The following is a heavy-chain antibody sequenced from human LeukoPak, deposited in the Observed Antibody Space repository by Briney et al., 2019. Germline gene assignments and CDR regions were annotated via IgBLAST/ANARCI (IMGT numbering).Heavy chain of an antibody. Sequence: TGGSLRLSCAASGFTFSSYAMSWVRQAPGKGLECVSAISGSGGITYYADSLKGRCTISRDNSKKPLYLQMNSLRGEDTAVYYCAKEGRITMIVVVIKKFDYWGQGTLVTVSS. CDR2: ISGSGGIT. V-gene: IGHV3-23*01. CDR1: GFTFSSYA. CDR3: AKEGRITMIVVVIKKFDY. J-gene: IGHJ4*02. D-gene: IGHD3-22*01.